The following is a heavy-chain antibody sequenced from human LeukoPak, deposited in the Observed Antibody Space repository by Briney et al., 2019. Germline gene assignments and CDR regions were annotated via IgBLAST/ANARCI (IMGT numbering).Heavy chain of an antibody. CDR2: ISWNSGSI. Sequence: GRSLRLSCAASGFTFDDYAMHWVRQAPGKGLEWVSGISWNSGSIGYADSVKGRFAISRDNAKNSLYLQMNSLRTEDTALYYCAKAVAVVPASFDYWGQGTLVTVSS. J-gene: IGHJ4*02. CDR1: GFTFDDYA. D-gene: IGHD2-2*01. V-gene: IGHV3-9*01. CDR3: AKAVAVVPASFDY.